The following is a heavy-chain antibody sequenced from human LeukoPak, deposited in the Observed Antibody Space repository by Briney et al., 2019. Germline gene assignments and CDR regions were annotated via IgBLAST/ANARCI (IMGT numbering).Heavy chain of an antibody. CDR3: AKDRRAGSYDY. D-gene: IGHD3-10*01. V-gene: IGHV3-23*01. CDR2: ISGSGGNT. Sequence: GGSLRLSCGASGFTFGTYWMHWVRQAPGKGLEWVSAISGSGGNTYYADSVKGRFTISRDNSKNTLYLQMNSLRAEDTAVYYCAKDRRAGSYDYWGQGTLVTVSS. J-gene: IGHJ4*02. CDR1: GFTFGTYW.